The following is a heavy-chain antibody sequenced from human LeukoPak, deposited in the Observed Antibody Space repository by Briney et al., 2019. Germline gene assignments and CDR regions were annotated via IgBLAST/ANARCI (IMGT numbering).Heavy chain of an antibody. CDR1: GYTFTGYY. D-gene: IGHD6-13*01. Sequence: ASVKVSCKASGYTFTGYYMHWVRQAPGQGLEWMGRINPSGGSTSYAQKFQGRVTMTRDTSTSTVYMELSSLRSEDTAVYYCAREQQENYYYYGMDVWGQGTTVTVSS. V-gene: IGHV1-46*01. J-gene: IGHJ6*02. CDR2: INPSGGST. CDR3: AREQQENYYYYGMDV.